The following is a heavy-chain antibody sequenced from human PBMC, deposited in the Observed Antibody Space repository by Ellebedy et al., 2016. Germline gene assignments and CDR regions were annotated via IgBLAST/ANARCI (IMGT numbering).Heavy chain of an antibody. CDR1: GGSTTTGGYY. V-gene: IGHV4-31*03. D-gene: IGHD4-17*01. Sequence: SETLSLTCTFSGGSTTTGGYYCSWIRQHPGKGLEWIGYIYYSGSTYYNPSLKSRVTISVDTSKNQFSLKLSSVTAADTAVYYCARRKVSYGDYGWFDPWGQGTLVTVSS. CDR2: IYYSGST. CDR3: ARRKVSYGDYGWFDP. J-gene: IGHJ5*02.